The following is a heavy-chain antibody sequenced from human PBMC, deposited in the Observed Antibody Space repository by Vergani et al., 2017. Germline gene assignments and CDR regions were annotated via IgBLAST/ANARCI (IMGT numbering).Heavy chain of an antibody. J-gene: IGHJ3*02. Sequence: QVQLQQWGAGLLKPSETLSLTCAVYGGSFSGYYWSWIRQPPGKGLEWIGEINHSGSTNYNPSLKSRVTISVDSSKNQFSLKLSSVTAADTAVYYCARGSGSYDFLYAFDIWGQGTMVTVSS. CDR2: INHSGST. V-gene: IGHV4-34*01. D-gene: IGHD1-26*01. CDR3: ARGSGSYDFLYAFDI. CDR1: GGSFSGYY.